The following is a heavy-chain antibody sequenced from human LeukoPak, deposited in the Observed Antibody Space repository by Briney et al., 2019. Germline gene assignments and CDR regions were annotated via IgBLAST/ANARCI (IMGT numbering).Heavy chain of an antibody. CDR3: ARGVAAAGIGYYYYYMDV. D-gene: IGHD6-13*01. V-gene: IGHV1-8*03. Sequence: GASVKVSCKASGYTFTGYYMHWVRQAPGQGLEWMGWMNPNSGNTGYAQKFQGRVTITRNTSISTAYMELSSLRSEDTAVYYCARGVAAAGIGYYYYYMDVWGKGTTVTVSS. J-gene: IGHJ6*03. CDR2: MNPNSGNT. CDR1: GYTFTGYY.